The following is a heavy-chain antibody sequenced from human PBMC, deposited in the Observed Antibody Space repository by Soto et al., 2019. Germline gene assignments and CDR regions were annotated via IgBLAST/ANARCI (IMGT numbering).Heavy chain of an antibody. CDR3: ARSGVWEPRDY. CDR1: GYTFTSYG. CDR2: ISAYNGNT. Sequence: QVQLVQSGAEVKKPGASVKVSCKASGYTFTSYGISWVRQAPGQGLEWMGWISAYNGNTNYAQKLQGRVTMTTDTSTNAAFMERRRLRSDDTAVYYCARSGVWEPRDYWGQGTLVTVSS. V-gene: IGHV1-18*01. D-gene: IGHD1-26*01. J-gene: IGHJ4*02.